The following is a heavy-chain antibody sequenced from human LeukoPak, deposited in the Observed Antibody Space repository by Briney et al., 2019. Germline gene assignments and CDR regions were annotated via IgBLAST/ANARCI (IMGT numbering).Heavy chain of an antibody. J-gene: IGHJ5*02. V-gene: IGHV1-8*01. D-gene: IGHD4-23*01. Sequence: ASVTVSFKASVYTFTSYDINWVRQTPGQGVEWMGWMNPNSGNTGYAQKFQGRVTMTRNTSISTAYMELSSLRSEDTAVYYCARDYGGSSGWFDPWGQGTLVTVSS. CDR1: VYTFTSYD. CDR3: ARDYGGSSGWFDP. CDR2: MNPNSGNT.